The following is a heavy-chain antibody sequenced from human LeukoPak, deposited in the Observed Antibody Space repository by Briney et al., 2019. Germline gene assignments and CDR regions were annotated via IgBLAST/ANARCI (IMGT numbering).Heavy chain of an antibody. CDR2: ISDDGSNK. CDR3: ARDLASSSYYFDY. CDR1: GFTFSSYA. D-gene: IGHD6-6*01. J-gene: IGHJ4*02. Sequence: GGSLRLSCAASGFTFSSYAMHWVRQAPGKGLEGGAVISDDGSNKYYADSVKGRFTISRDNSKNTLYLQMNSLRAEDTAVYYCARDLASSSYYFDYWGQGTLVTVSS. V-gene: IGHV3-30*04.